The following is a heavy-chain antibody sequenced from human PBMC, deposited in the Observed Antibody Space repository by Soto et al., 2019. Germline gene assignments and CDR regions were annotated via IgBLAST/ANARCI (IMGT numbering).Heavy chain of an antibody. J-gene: IGHJ3*01. CDR1: GFTFSDYY. CDR3: ARAKGYQLPSDAFDF. V-gene: IGHV3-11*01. Sequence: GGSLRLSCAASGFTFSDYYMSWIRQAPGKGLEWVSYITNSGSPIFYADSVRGRFTISRDNAKKSLHLQMNSLRVEDTAVYFCARAKGYQLPSDAFDFWGQGTMVTVSS. D-gene: IGHD2-2*01. CDR2: ITNSGSPI.